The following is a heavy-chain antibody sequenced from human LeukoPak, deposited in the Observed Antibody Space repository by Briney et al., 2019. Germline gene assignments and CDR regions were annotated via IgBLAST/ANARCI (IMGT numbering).Heavy chain of an antibody. V-gene: IGHV4-59*01. CDR2: IYNSGST. D-gene: IGHD5-18*01. CDR3: ARRFTYGLAAYFDY. J-gene: IGHJ4*02. Sequence: SETLSLTCTVSGGSISRYYWSWIRQPPGKGLEWIGNIYNSGSTNYNPSLKSRVTISVDTSKNQFSLKLSSVTAADTAVYYCARRFTYGLAAYFDYWGQGTLVTVSS. CDR1: GGSISRYY.